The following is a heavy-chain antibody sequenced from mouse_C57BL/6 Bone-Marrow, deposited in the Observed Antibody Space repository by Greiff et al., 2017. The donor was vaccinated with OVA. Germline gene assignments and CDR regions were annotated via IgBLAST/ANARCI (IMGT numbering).Heavy chain of an antibody. CDR3: ARLGRRYFDY. CDR1: GYSFTSYY. D-gene: IGHD4-1*01. J-gene: IGHJ2*01. Sequence: QVQLQQSGPELVKPGASVKISRKASGYSFTSYYIHWVKQRPGQGLEWIGWIYPGSGNTKYNEKFKGKATLTADTSSSTAYMQLSSLTSEDSAVYYCARLGRRYFDYWGQGTTLTVSS. V-gene: IGHV1-66*01. CDR2: IYPGSGNT.